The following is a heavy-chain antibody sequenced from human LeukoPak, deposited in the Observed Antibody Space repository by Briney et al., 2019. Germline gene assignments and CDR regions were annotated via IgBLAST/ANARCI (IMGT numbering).Heavy chain of an antibody. CDR2: ISGSDSST. Sequence: PGGSLRLSCAASGFTFSPFTMNWVRQAPGKGLEWVSGISGSDSSTYYADFVKGRFTISRDNSKNTLYLLMNSLRADDTAVYYCAKGGGWLYYFDYWGQGTLVTVSS. D-gene: IGHD4-23*01. CDR1: GFTFSPFT. J-gene: IGHJ4*02. CDR3: AKGGGWLYYFDY. V-gene: IGHV3-23*01.